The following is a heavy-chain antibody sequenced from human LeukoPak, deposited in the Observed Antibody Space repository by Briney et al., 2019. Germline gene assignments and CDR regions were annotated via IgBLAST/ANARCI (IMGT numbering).Heavy chain of an antibody. J-gene: IGHJ6*02. CDR2: IIPIFGTA. Sequence: SVKVSCKASGGTFTSYAISWVRQAPGQGLEWMGGIIPIFGTANYAQKFQGRVTITADESTSTAYMELSSLRSEVTAVYYRARVPSGSYRYYYYGMDVWGQGTTVTVSS. V-gene: IGHV1-69*13. CDR1: GGTFTSYA. D-gene: IGHD1-26*01. CDR3: ARVPSGSYRYYYYGMDV.